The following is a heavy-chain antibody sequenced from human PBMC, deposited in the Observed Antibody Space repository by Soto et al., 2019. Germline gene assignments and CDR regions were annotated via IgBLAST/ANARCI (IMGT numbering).Heavy chain of an antibody. V-gene: IGHV1-2*04. Sequence: GASLKVSCKASGYTSTGYYMHWVRQAPGQGLEWMGWINPNSGGTNYAQKFQGWVTMTRDTSISTAYMELSRLRSDDTAVYYCARFGSSSHYFDYWGQGTLVTVSS. D-gene: IGHD6-6*01. CDR2: INPNSGGT. J-gene: IGHJ4*02. CDR1: GYTSTGYY. CDR3: ARFGSSSHYFDY.